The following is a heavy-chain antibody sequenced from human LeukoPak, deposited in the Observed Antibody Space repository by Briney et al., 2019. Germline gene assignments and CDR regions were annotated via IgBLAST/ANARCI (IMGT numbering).Heavy chain of an antibody. J-gene: IGHJ4*02. CDR3: ARREYYYDSSGYYADDFDY. D-gene: IGHD3-22*01. V-gene: IGHV3-48*04. CDR1: GFTFSSHG. CDR2: ISGSGSTI. Sequence: PGGSLRLFCAASGFTFSSHGMSWVRQAPGKGLEWVSAISGSGSTIYYADTVKGRFTISRDNAKNSLYLQMNSLRAEDTAVYYCARREYYYDSSGYYADDFDYWGQGTLATVSS.